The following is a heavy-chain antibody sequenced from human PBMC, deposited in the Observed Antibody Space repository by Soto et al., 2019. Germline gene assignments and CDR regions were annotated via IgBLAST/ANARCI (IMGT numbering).Heavy chain of an antibody. J-gene: IGHJ4*02. V-gene: IGHV3-49*03. CDR1: GFNFGDYH. CDR2: IRGKAYGGTT. Sequence: GGSLRLSCAGSGFNFGDYHMSWFRQAPGKGLDWVGFIRGKAYGGTTEYAASVRGRFTISRDNSKNIALLEMNSLTTDDTGVYYGTRGRAGWETRTYYIEHWGQGALVTDSS. CDR3: TRGRAGWETRTYYIEH. D-gene: IGHD1-26*01.